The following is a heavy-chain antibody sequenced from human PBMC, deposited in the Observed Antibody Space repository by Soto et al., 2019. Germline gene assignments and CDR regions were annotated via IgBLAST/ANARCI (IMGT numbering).Heavy chain of an antibody. D-gene: IGHD3-16*01. J-gene: IGHJ4*02. CDR2: VSHEGSVT. CDR1: GFTFSDYG. Sequence: QVQLVESGGGVVQPGRSLRLSCAGSGFTFSDYGMHWVRQAPGKGLEWVAVVSHEGSVTYYADSVKGRFTVSRDNSKNTLYLQMNGLRTEDTALYYCANEGHHVIGPDALGFDYWGQGTMVTVSS. CDR3: ANEGHHVIGPDALGFDY. V-gene: IGHV3-30*18.